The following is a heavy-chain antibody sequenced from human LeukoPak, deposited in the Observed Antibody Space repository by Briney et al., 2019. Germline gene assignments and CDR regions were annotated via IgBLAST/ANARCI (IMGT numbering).Heavy chain of an antibody. D-gene: IGHD7-27*01. CDR1: GGSISSSSYY. V-gene: IGHV4-39*07. Sequence: SETLSLTCTVSGGSISSSSYYWGWIRQPPGKGLEWIGSIYYSGTTYYNPSLKSRVTVSVDTSRNRFSLSLSSVTAADTAVYYCARGLLGRGAYAFDIWGQGTVVIVSS. CDR2: IYYSGTT. CDR3: ARGLLGRGAYAFDI. J-gene: IGHJ3*02.